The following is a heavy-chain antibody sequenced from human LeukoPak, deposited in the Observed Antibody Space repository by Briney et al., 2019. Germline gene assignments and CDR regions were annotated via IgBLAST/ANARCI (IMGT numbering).Heavy chain of an antibody. J-gene: IGHJ6*02. D-gene: IGHD2-2*01. V-gene: IGHV1-69*04. CDR2: IIPILGIA. CDR1: GGTFSSYA. Sequence: SVKVSCKASGGTFSSYAISWVRQAPGQGLEWMGRIIPILGIANYAQKFQGRVTITADKSTSTAYMELRSLRSDDTAVYYCARAPYCSPTSCNYYYYSMGVWGQGTTVTVSS. CDR3: ARAPYCSPTSCNYYYYSMGV.